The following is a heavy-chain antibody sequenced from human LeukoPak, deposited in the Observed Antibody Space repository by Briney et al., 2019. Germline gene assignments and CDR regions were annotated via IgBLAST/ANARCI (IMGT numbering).Heavy chain of an antibody. CDR2: IYYSGST. D-gene: IGHD2-8*01. J-gene: IGHJ4*02. V-gene: IGHV4-39*07. CDR1: GGSISSSSYY. Sequence: PSETLSLTCTVSGGSISSSSYYWGWIRQPPGKGLEWIGSIYYSGSTYYNPSLKSRVTISVDTSKNQFSLKLSSVTAADTAVYYCASQPHCTNGVCYFDYWGQGTLVTVSS. CDR3: ASQPHCTNGVCYFDY.